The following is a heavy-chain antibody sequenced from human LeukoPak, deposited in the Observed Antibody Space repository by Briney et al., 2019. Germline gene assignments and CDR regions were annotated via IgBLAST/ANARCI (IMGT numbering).Heavy chain of an antibody. J-gene: IGHJ5*02. CDR3: ASEPTVTTSPPPDNWFDP. CDR2: ISSSSSYI. Sequence: PGGSLRLSCAASGFTFSSYSMNWVRQAPGKGLEWVSSISSSSSYIYYADSVKGRFTISRDNAKNSLYLQMNSLRAEDTAVYYCASEPTVTTSPPPDNWFDPWGQGTLVTVSS. D-gene: IGHD4-17*01. V-gene: IGHV3-21*01. CDR1: GFTFSSYS.